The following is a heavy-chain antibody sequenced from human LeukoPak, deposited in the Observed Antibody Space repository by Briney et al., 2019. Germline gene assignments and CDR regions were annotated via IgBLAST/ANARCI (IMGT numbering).Heavy chain of an antibody. D-gene: IGHD5-12*01. CDR3: ARGRLAWLHRYGMDV. Sequence: ASVKVSCKASGYTFTSYDINWVRQATGQGLEWMGWMNPNSGNTGYAQKLQGRVTMTRNTSISTAYMELSSLRSEDTAVYYCARGRLAWLHRYGMDVWGQGTTVTVSS. CDR1: GYTFTSYD. V-gene: IGHV1-8*01. J-gene: IGHJ6*02. CDR2: MNPNSGNT.